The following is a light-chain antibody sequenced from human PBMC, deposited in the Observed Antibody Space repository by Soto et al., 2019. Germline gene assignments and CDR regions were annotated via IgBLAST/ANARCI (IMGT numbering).Light chain of an antibody. CDR3: QQTYSTPPT. J-gene: IGKJ1*01. Sequence: DIQVTQSPSSLSSSVGDRVTITCRASENVDTYVNWYQQIPGKAPSLLISAASTLQSGVPSRFRGSGSVTSFSLTIDSLQPEDFAVYYCQQTYSTPPTVGQGTKVDSK. V-gene: IGKV1-39*01. CDR2: AAS. CDR1: ENVDTY.